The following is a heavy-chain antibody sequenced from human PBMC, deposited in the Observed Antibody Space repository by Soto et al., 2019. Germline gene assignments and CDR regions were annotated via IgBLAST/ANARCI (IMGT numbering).Heavy chain of an antibody. D-gene: IGHD3-10*01. J-gene: IGHJ6*02. CDR3: ARHGDXMVRGVIMPYYYYGMDV. Sequence: PGESLKISCKGSGYSFTSYWIGWVRQMPGKGLGWMGIIYPGDSDTRYSPSFQGQVTISADKSISTAYLQWSSLKASDTAMYYCARHGDXMVRGVIMPYYYYGMDVWGQGTTVTVSS. CDR2: IYPGDSDT. CDR1: GYSFTSYW. V-gene: IGHV5-51*01.